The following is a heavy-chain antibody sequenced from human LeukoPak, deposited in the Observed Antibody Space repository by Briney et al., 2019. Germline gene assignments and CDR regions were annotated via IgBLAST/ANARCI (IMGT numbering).Heavy chain of an antibody. V-gene: IGHV3-74*01. Sequence: GGSLRLSCAASGFTFSSNWMHWVRQAPGKGLVWVSRIDSDGSTTNLADSVKGRFTISRDNSKNTLYLQMNSLRAEDTAAYHCVDIVSARPRWGQGTLVTVSS. CDR3: VDIVSARPR. CDR2: IDSDGSTT. J-gene: IGHJ4*02. D-gene: IGHD6-6*01. CDR1: GFTFSSNW.